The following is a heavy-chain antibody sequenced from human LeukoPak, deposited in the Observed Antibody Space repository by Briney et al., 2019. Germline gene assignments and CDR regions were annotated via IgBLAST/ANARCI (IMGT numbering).Heavy chain of an antibody. Sequence: PSETLSLTCTVSGGSMSNFYWSWIWQPPGKGLEWIGYIYYSGSTNYNTSLKSRVTISVDTSKNQFSLRLNSVTAADTAVYYCARGGKWFDPWGQGTLVTVSS. J-gene: IGHJ5*02. CDR3: ARGGKWFDP. V-gene: IGHV4-59*01. CDR1: GGSMSNFY. CDR2: IYYSGST.